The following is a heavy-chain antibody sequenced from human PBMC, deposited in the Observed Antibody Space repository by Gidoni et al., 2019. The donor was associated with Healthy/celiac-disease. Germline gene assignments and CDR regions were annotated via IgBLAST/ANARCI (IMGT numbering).Heavy chain of an antibody. J-gene: IGHJ4*02. Sequence: QVQLVASGGGVVQPGRSLSSPCPASGFPFRSCGMHWVRQATGKGLEWVAVISYDGSNKYYADSVKGRFTISRDNSKNTLYLQMNSLRAEDTAVYYCAKDQGSSGWPYYFDYWGQGTLVTVSS. D-gene: IGHD6-19*01. CDR3: AKDQGSSGWPYYFDY. V-gene: IGHV3-30*18. CDR1: GFPFRSCG. CDR2: ISYDGSNK.